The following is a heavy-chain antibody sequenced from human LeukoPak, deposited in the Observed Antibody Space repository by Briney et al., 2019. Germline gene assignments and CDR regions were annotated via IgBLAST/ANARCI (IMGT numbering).Heavy chain of an antibody. J-gene: IGHJ4*02. V-gene: IGHV3-30-3*01. D-gene: IGHD6-6*01. Sequence: GRSLRLSCAASGFTFSSYAMHWVRQAPGKGLEWVAVISYDGSNKYYADSVKGRFTISRDNSKNTLYLQMNSLRAEDTAVYYCAREGVSSSSTPPYYFDYWGQGTLVTVSS. CDR1: GFTFSSYA. CDR3: AREGVSSSSTPPYYFDY. CDR2: ISYDGSNK.